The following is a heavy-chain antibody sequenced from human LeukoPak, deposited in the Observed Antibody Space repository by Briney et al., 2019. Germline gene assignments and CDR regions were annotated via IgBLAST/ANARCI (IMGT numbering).Heavy chain of an antibody. V-gene: IGHV4-30-4*08. Sequence: SETLSLTCTVFGGSINSGDFYWSWFRQPPGKGLEWIGFIYDGGRTYYNPSLKSRVSISMDTSSNQFSLKLDSVTTADTAVYYCARAGDEDSWGQGTLVTVSS. CDR1: GGSINSGDFY. CDR2: IYDGGRT. J-gene: IGHJ4*02. D-gene: IGHD5-24*01. CDR3: ARAGDEDS.